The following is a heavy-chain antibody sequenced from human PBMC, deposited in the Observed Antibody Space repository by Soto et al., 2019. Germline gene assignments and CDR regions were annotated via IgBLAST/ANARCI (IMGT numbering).Heavy chain of an antibody. CDR1: GGSFSSGGSS. J-gene: IGHJ4*02. CDR2: IHPSVSP. CDR3: ARDSDGSGYAFDY. D-gene: IGHD5-12*01. V-gene: IGHV4-30-2*01. Sequence: SQTLSLTCAVSGGSFSSGGSSWSWIRQAPGKGLAWIGEIHPSVSPYYNPSLKSRVTISVDGSKNQFSLKLSSVPAADTAVYYCARDSDGSGYAFDYWGQGTLVTVSS.